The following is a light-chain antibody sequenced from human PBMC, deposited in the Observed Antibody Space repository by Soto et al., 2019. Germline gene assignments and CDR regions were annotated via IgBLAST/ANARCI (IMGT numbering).Light chain of an antibody. V-gene: IGKV3-20*01. CDR3: QQYGSSPRT. CDR2: GAS. Sequence: EIVLTQSPGTLSLSPGERATLPCRASQSVSSSYLAWYQQNPGQAPRLLIYGASSRATGNPDRFSGSGSGTDFTVTISRLEPEDFAVYYWQQYGSSPRTFGQGTKVEIK. CDR1: QSVSSSY. J-gene: IGKJ1*01.